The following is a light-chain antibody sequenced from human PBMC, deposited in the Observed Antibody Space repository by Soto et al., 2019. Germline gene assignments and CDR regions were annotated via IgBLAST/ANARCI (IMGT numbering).Light chain of an antibody. CDR3: QQDNNWPPIT. V-gene: IGKV3-15*01. CDR1: QSVSRN. Sequence: EIVLTQSPATLSVSAGERATLSCRASQSVSRNFAWYQQKPGQAPRLLIYGAATRATGIPARCSGSGSGTKFTLTISSRQDDEFVVFYCQQDNNWPPITFGQGTRLEIK. CDR2: GAA. J-gene: IGKJ5*01.